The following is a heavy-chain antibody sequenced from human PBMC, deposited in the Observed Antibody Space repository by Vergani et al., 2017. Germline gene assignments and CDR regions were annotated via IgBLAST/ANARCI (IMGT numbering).Heavy chain of an antibody. CDR3: ARGREAIAAAGADY. CDR2: RWYDGSNK. Sequence: QVQLVESGGGVVQPGRSLRLSCAASGFTFSSYGLHWVRQAPGKGLEWVAVRWYDGSNKYYADSVKGRFTISRDNSKNTLYLPMNSLRAEDTAVYYCARGREAIAAAGADYWGQGTLVTVSS. J-gene: IGHJ4*02. V-gene: IGHV3-33*01. CDR1: GFTFSSYG. D-gene: IGHD6-13*01.